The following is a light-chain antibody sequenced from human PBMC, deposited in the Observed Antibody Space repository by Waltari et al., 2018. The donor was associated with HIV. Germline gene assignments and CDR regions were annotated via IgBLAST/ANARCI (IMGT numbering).Light chain of an antibody. Sequence: QAVLTQPPSVSGAPGPRVTIPCTGTSSNIGAVAAVHWYQPPPGRAPTLLIFGDNRRPSGVPDRFTGSKSGASASLAISGLQVQDEGDYYCQSFDANLSGWVFGGGTKLTV. CDR2: GDN. CDR3: QSFDANLSGWV. J-gene: IGLJ3*02. V-gene: IGLV1-40*01. CDR1: SSNIGAVAA.